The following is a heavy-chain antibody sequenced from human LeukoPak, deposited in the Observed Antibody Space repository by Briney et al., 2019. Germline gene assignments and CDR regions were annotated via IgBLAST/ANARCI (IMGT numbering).Heavy chain of an antibody. CDR3: ARGYSGYAKRDAFDI. V-gene: IGHV4-34*01. CDR1: GGSFSGYC. D-gene: IGHD5-12*01. CDR2: INHSGST. Sequence: SETLSLTCAVYGGSFSGYCWSWIRQPPGKGLEWIGEINHSGSTNYNPSLKSRVTISVDTSKNQFSLKLSSVTAADTAVYYCARGYSGYAKRDAFDIWGQGTMVTVSS. J-gene: IGHJ3*02.